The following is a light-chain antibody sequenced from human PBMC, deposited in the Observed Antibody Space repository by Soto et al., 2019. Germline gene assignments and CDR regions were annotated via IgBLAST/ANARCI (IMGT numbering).Light chain of an antibody. CDR2: GAS. V-gene: IGKV3-20*01. Sequence: ETVLTQSPGTLSLSPGERATLSCWASQSVTNNFLAWYQQKPGQAPRLLIYGASNRATGIPDRFSGSGSGTDFILTISSLQPDDFATYYCQHYKSYSPYTFGQGTKLEIK. CDR3: QHYKSYSPYT. J-gene: IGKJ2*01. CDR1: QSVTNNF.